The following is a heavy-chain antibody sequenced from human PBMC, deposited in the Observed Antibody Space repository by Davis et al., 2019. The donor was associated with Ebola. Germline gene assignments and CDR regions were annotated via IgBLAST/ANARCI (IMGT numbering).Heavy chain of an antibody. D-gene: IGHD3-10*01. CDR1: GLRFTDSA. V-gene: IGHV1-58*01. Sequence: SVKVSCKASGLRFTDSAVQWVRQARGQRLEWLGWIVVGTSHVNIARGFQERLAFSRDVSTGTVQMELTGLRPEDTAVYFCAAVRRVDDDLFAFWGQGTLITVSA. J-gene: IGHJ4*02. CDR3: AAVRRVDDDLFAF. CDR2: IVVGTSHV.